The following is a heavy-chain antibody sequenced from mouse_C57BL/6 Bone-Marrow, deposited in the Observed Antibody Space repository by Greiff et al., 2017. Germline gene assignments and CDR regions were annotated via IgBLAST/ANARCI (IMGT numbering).Heavy chain of an antibody. D-gene: IGHD2-4*01. V-gene: IGHV1-69*01. J-gene: IGHJ4*01. CDR2: IDPSDSYT. Sequence: QVQLQQPGAELVMPGASVKLSCKASGYTFTSYWMHWVKQRPGQGLEWIGEIDPSDSYTNYNQKFKGKSTLTVDKSSSTAYMQLSSLTSEDSAVYYCARAYEYDAMDYWGQGTSVTVSS. CDR3: ARAYEYDAMDY. CDR1: GYTFTSYW.